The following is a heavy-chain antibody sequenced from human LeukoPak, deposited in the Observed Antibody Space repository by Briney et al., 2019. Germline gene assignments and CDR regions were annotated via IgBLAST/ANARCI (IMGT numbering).Heavy chain of an antibody. CDR2: VSYIRVAT. V-gene: IGHV3-23*01. J-gene: IGHJ4*02. CDR1: GFTFSRFA. CDR3: AKSTSSWDRVDY. Sequence: PSGGSLSLSCAASGFTFSRFALSWVRQAPGKGLEWVSGVSYIRVATYYADSVKGRFSISRDNSNNTLYLQMNSLRAEDAAVYYCAKSTSSWDRVDYWGQGTLVTVSS. D-gene: IGHD6-13*01.